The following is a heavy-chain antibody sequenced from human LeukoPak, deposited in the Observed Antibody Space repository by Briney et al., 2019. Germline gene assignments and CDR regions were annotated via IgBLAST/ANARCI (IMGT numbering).Heavy chain of an antibody. CDR1: GYTFTSYD. Sequence: ASVKVSCKASGYTFTSYDINWVRQVTGQGLEWMGWMNPNSGNTGYAQKFQGRVTVTRNTSISTAYMELSSLRSEDTAVYYCARGRVGDRGEIDYWGQGTLVTVSS. J-gene: IGHJ4*02. V-gene: IGHV1-8*01. CDR3: ARGRVGDRGEIDY. CDR2: MNPNSGNT. D-gene: IGHD3-10*01.